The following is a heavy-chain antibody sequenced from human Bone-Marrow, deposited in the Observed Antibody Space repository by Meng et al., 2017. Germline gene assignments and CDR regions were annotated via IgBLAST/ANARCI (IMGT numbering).Heavy chain of an antibody. V-gene: IGHV3-30*15. D-gene: IGHD3-3*01. CDR2: ISYDGSNK. Sequence: VSRGQSGGGVVKPGRSLRLSCAASGFTFSSYAMHWVRQAPGKGLEWVAVISYDGSNKYYADSVKGRFTISRDSSKNTLSVQMSSLRAEGTAVYYCATTRFFIAYWGQGTLVTVSS. J-gene: IGHJ4*02. CDR1: GFTFSSYA. CDR3: ATTRFFIAY.